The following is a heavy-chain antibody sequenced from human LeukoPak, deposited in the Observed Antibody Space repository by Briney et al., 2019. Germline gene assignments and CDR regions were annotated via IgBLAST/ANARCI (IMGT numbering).Heavy chain of an antibody. CDR3: AREGCSGGSCYYNYYYMDV. Sequence: GGSLRLSCAASEFTFSDYYMSWIRQAPGKGLEWVSYISSSGSTIYYADSVKGRFTISRDNAKNSLYLQMNSLRAEDTAVYYCAREGCSGGSCYYNYYYMDVWGKGTTVTVSS. D-gene: IGHD2-15*01. J-gene: IGHJ6*03. CDR1: EFTFSDYY. CDR2: ISSSGSTI. V-gene: IGHV3-11*04.